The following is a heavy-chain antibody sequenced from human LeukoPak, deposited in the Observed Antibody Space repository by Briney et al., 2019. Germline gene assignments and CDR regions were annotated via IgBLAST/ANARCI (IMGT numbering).Heavy chain of an antibody. V-gene: IGHV3-66*01. CDR2: IYSGGST. Sequence: GGSLRLSCAASGFTVSSNYMSWVRQAPGKGLEWVSVIYSGGSTYYADSVKGRFTISRDNSKNTLYLQMNSLRAEVTAVYYCARNEGYYDSSGYYYVAYFQHWGQGTLVTVSS. D-gene: IGHD3-22*01. J-gene: IGHJ1*01. CDR1: GFTVSSNY. CDR3: ARNEGYYDSSGYYYVAYFQH.